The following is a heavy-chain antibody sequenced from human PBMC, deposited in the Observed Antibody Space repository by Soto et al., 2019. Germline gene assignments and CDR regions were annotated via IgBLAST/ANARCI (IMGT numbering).Heavy chain of an antibody. CDR3: ARVAASSMVRGVVIQHQYFDL. CDR1: GFTFSNNA. CDR2: ISGRGGST. Sequence: GGSLRLSCAASGFTFSNNAMSWVRQAPGKGLEWVSAISGRGGSTYYADSGKGRFTISRDSSKNTLYLQMNSLRAEDTAEYHCARVAASSMVRGVVIQHQYFDLWGQGTLVTVSS. D-gene: IGHD3-10*01. V-gene: IGHV3-23*01. J-gene: IGHJ4*02.